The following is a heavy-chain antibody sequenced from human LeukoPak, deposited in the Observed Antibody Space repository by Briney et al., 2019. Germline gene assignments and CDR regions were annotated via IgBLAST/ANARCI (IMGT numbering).Heavy chain of an antibody. CDR2: IYHSGST. CDR3: AGASYDSSGVH. Sequence: SETLSLTCTVSGGSISSYYWSWIRQPPGKGLEWIGYIYHSGSTNYNPSLKSRVTISVDTSKNQFSLKLSSVTAADTAVYYCAGASYDSSGVHWGQGTLVTVSS. V-gene: IGHV4-59*01. CDR1: GGSISSYY. J-gene: IGHJ4*02. D-gene: IGHD3-22*01.